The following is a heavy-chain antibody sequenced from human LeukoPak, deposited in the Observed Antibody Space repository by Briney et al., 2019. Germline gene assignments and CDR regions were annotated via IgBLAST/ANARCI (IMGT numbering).Heavy chain of an antibody. CDR3: ARDQPYYYFMDV. CDR1: GFTFSSYG. V-gene: IGHV3-30*03. Sequence: GGSLRLSCAASGFTFSSYGMHWVRQAPGKGLEWVAVISYDGSNKYYADSVKGRFTISRDNSKNTLFLQMNSLRAEDTAVYYCARDQPYYYFMDVWGKGTTVTVSS. J-gene: IGHJ6*03. CDR2: ISYDGSNK.